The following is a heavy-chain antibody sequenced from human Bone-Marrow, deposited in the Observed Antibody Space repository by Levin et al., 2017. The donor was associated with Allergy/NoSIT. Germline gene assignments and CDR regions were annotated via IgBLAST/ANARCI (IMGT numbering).Heavy chain of an antibody. CDR1: GGSFSGYY. D-gene: IGHD6-19*01. J-gene: IGHJ4*02. V-gene: IGHV4-34*01. CDR3: AIRGSGWYLIEDY. CDR2: INHSGST. Sequence: SETLSLTCAVYGGSFSGYYWSWIRQPPGKGLEWIGEINHSGSTNYNPSLKSRVTISVDTSKNQFSLKLSSVTAADTAVYYCAIRGSGWYLIEDYWGQGTLVTVSS.